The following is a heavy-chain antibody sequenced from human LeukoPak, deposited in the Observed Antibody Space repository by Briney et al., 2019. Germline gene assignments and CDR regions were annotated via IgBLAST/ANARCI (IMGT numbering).Heavy chain of an antibody. Sequence: GESLKISCKGSGYSFTSYWIGWVRQMPGKGVEWMGIIYPGDSDTRYSPSFQGQVTISADKSISTAYLQWSSLKASDTAMYYCARQRKTYYYGSGSYTSNWFDPWGQGTLVTVSS. CDR2: IYPGDSDT. CDR3: ARQRKTYYYGSGSYTSNWFDP. J-gene: IGHJ5*02. D-gene: IGHD3-10*01. V-gene: IGHV5-51*01. CDR1: GYSFTSYW.